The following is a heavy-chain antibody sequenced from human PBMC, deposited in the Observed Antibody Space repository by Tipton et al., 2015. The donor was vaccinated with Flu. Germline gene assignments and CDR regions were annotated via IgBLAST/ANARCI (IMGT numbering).Heavy chain of an antibody. CDR1: GASITNYY. Sequence: TLSLTCNVSGASITNYYWSWIRQTAGKGLEWIGRVYSSGSATYSPSFRGRVSASGDTAKNEVSLRLSFVTTADTAIYYCARGGRGVFDPWGQGILVTVSS. J-gene: IGHJ5*02. D-gene: IGHD1-26*01. CDR2: VYSSGSA. V-gene: IGHV4-4*07. CDR3: ARGGRGVFDP.